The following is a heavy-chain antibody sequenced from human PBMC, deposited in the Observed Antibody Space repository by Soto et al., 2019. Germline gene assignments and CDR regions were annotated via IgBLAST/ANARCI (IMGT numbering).Heavy chain of an antibody. Sequence: GGSLRLSCAASGFTFSSYGMHWARQAPGKGLEWVAVISYDGSNKYYADSVKGRFTISRDNSKNTLYLQMNSLRAEDTAVYYCAKAYCSSTSCPTYFDPWGQGTLVTVSS. V-gene: IGHV3-30*18. CDR2: ISYDGSNK. CDR1: GFTFSSYG. CDR3: AKAYCSSTSCPTYFDP. J-gene: IGHJ5*02. D-gene: IGHD2-2*01.